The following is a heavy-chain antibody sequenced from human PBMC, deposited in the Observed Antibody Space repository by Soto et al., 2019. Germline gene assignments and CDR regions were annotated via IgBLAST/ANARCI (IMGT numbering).Heavy chain of an antibody. CDR2: IYGDDDK. D-gene: IGHD3-9*01. Sequence: QITLKESGPTLVKPTQTLTLTCNFSGFSLSSIALGMGVGWIRQPPGKALEWLALIYGDDDKRYNPSLKSRLTIAKDTSQNQVVLTMTDMDAVDTGTYYCVHWNMGTRGTVFFDQWGQGTLVTVSS. CDR1: GFSLSSIALGMG. CDR3: VHWNMGTRGTVFFDQ. J-gene: IGHJ4*02. V-gene: IGHV2-5*02.